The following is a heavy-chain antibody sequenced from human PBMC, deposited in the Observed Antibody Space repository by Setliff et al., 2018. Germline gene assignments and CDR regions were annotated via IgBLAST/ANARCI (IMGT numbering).Heavy chain of an antibody. CDR3: ARAAGYSSSWYHYYYGMDV. J-gene: IGHJ6*02. V-gene: IGHV4-39*01. CDR2: INYSGST. Sequence: PSETRSLTCTVSGGSISSSRYYWGWIRQPPGKGLEWIGSINYSGSTYYNPSLKSRVTISVETSKNQFSLKLSSVTAADTAVYYCARAAGYSSSWYHYYYGMDVWGQGTTVTVSS. D-gene: IGHD6-13*01. CDR1: GGSISSSRYY.